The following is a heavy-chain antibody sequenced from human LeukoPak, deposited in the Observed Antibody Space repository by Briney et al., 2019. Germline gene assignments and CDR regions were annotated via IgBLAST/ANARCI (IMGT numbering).Heavy chain of an antibody. CDR3: AKTQDIVVVVAAYYFDY. CDR1: GFTFSSYA. J-gene: IGHJ4*02. Sequence: HPGGSLRLSCAASGFTFSSYAMSWVRQAPGKGLEWVSAISGSGGSTYYADSVKGRFTISRDNSKNTLYLQMNSLRAEDTAVYHCAKTQDIVVVVAAYYFDYWGQGTLVTVSS. V-gene: IGHV3-23*01. D-gene: IGHD2-15*01. CDR2: ISGSGGST.